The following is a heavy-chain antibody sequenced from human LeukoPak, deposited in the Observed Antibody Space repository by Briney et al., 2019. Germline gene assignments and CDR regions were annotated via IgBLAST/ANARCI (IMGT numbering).Heavy chain of an antibody. D-gene: IGHD3-16*01. CDR2: IYPGDSDI. CDR3: ARRSSSGGYYFDY. CDR1: GYSFISYW. J-gene: IGHJ4*02. Sequence: GESLNISFKGSGYSFISYWIGWVRQMPGKGPEWMVIIYPGDSDIKYSPSFEGQVTISADKSNSTAYLQWSSLKASDTAMYYCARRSSSGGYYFDYWGQGTLVTVSS. V-gene: IGHV5-51*01.